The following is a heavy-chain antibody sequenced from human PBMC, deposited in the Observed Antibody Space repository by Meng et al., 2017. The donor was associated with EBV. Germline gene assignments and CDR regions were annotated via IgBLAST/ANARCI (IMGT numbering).Heavy chain of an antibody. CDR2: MNPNSGNT. V-gene: IGHV1-8*01. CDR1: GYTFTSYD. CDR3: ARGPYYYDSSGYYYGEFDP. Sequence: LVQSWADVKKPGASVQVSCKASGYTFTSYDINWGRQATGQGLEWMGWMNPNSGNTGYAQKFQGRVTMTRNTSISTAYMELSSLRSEDTAVYYCARGPYYYDSSGYYYGEFDPWGQGTLVTVSS. J-gene: IGHJ5*02. D-gene: IGHD3-22*01.